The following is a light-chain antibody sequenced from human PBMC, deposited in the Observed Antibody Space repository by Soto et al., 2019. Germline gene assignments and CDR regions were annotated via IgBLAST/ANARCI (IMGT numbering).Light chain of an antibody. V-gene: IGKV3-11*01. CDR2: DAS. J-gene: IGKJ4*01. CDR1: QSVSSY. CDR3: QLRSNWLLT. Sequence: EIVLTQSPGTLSLSPGERATLSCRASQSVSSYLAWYQQKPGQAPRLLIYDASNRATGIPARFSGSGSGTDFTLTISSLEPEDFAVYYCQLRSNWLLTFGGGTKVEIK.